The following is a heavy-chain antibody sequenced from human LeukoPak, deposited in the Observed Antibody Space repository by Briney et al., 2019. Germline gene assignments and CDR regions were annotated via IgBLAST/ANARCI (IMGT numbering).Heavy chain of an antibody. CDR2: IYHSGST. D-gene: IGHD3-16*01. J-gene: IGHJ4*02. CDR1: GGSISSSNW. V-gene: IGHV4-4*02. CDR3: ARRDARGLGENDISFDY. Sequence: SETLSLTCAVSGGSISSSNWWSWVRQPPGKRLEWIGEIYHSGSTNYNPSLKSRVTISVDKSKNQFSLKLSSVTAADTAIYYCARRDARGLGENDISFDYWGQGTLVTVSS.